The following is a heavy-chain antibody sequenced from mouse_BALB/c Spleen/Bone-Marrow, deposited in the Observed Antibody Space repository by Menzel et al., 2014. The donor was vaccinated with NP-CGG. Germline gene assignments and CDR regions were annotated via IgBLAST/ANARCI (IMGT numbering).Heavy chain of an antibody. V-gene: IGHV1S34*01. CDR2: ISCYNGAT. CDR3: ARGGSMISAYAMDY. Sequence: LVKTGASVKISCKASGYSFTGYYMHWVKQSHGKSLEWIGYISCYNGATRYNQKFKGKATFTVDTSSSTAHIQFNSLTSKVSAVYFCARGGSMISAYAMDYWGQGPSVPVSS. D-gene: IGHD2-3*01. CDR1: GYSFTGYY. J-gene: IGHJ4*01.